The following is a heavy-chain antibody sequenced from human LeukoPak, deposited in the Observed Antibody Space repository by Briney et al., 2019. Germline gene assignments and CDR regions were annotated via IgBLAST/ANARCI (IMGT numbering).Heavy chain of an antibody. V-gene: IGHV1-46*01. CDR1: GYTFTSYY. CDR2: INPSGGST. D-gene: IGHD6-19*01. CDR3: ASHLRYSSGWYGGWFDP. Sequence: ASVKVSCKASGYTFTSYYMHWVRQAPGQGLEWMGIINPSGGSTNYAQKLQGRVTMTTDTSTSTAYMELRSLRSDDTAVYYCASHLRYSSGWYGGWFDPWGQGTLVTVSS. J-gene: IGHJ5*02.